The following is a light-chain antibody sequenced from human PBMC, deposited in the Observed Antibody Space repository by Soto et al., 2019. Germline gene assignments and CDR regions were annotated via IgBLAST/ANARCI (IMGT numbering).Light chain of an antibody. Sequence: QSALTQPASVSGSPGQSITISCTGTSSDVGSDNFFSWYQHHPGKAPKLIIYEVSYRPSGVSHRFSSSKSGNTASLTIPGLQSEDEADYYCSSYTTSYFYVFGPGTKVTVL. CDR2: EVS. CDR1: SSDVGSDNF. CDR3: SSYTTSYFYV. J-gene: IGLJ1*01. V-gene: IGLV2-14*01.